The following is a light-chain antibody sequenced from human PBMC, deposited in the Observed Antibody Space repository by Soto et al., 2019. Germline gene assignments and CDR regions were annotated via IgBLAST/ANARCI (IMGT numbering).Light chain of an antibody. V-gene: IGLV2-14*03. J-gene: IGLJ1*01. Sequence: QSVLNQPASVSGSPGQSITISCTGTSSDVGGYNYVSWYQHHPGKAPKLIIYDVTNRPSGVSNPFSGSNSGNTASLTISGLQPEDEADYYCSSYTTSNTRQIVFGTGTKVTVL. CDR1: SSDVGGYNY. CDR2: DVT. CDR3: SSYTTSNTRQIV.